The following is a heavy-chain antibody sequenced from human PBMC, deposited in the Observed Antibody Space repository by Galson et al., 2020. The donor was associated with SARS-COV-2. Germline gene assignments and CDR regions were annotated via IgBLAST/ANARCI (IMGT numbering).Heavy chain of an antibody. V-gene: IGHV3-33*01. D-gene: IGHD1-26*01. CDR1: GFTFSSYG. CDR2: IWYDGSNK. Sequence: GESLKISCAASGFTFSSYGMHWVRQAPGKGLEWVAVIWYDGSNKYYADSVKGRFTISRDNSKNTLYLQMNSLRAEDTAVYYCAGEGIVGATTGIDYWGQGTLVTVSS. CDR3: AGEGIVGATTGIDY. J-gene: IGHJ4*02.